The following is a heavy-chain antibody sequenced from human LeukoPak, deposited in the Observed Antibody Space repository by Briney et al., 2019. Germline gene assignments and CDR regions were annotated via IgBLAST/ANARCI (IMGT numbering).Heavy chain of an antibody. D-gene: IGHD3-22*01. CDR3: AKDPSAERSGYYPPVTATFDY. J-gene: IGHJ4*02. Sequence: PGGSLRLSCAASGFTFSSYAMSWVRQAPGKWLEWVSSISGSGGSTYYADFVKGRFTISRDNSKNTLYLQMNSLRAEDTAVYYCAKDPSAERSGYYPPVTATFDYWGQGTLVTVSS. CDR2: ISGSGGST. V-gene: IGHV3-23*01. CDR1: GFTFSSYA.